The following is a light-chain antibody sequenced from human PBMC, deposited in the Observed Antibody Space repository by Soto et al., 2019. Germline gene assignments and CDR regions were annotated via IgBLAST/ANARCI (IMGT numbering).Light chain of an antibody. V-gene: IGLV2-14*01. CDR3: SSYRTSSTNV. CDR2: EVS. Sequence: QSALTQPASVSGSPGQSITISCTGTSSDVGGYKFVSWYQQHPGKAPKLMIFEVSNRPSGVSNRFSGSNSGNTASLTISGLQAEDEADYYCSSYRTSSTNVFGSGTKLTVL. J-gene: IGLJ1*01. CDR1: SSDVGGYKF.